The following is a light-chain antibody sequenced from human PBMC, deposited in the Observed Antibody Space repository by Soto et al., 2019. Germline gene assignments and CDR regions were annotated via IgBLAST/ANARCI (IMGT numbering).Light chain of an antibody. J-gene: IGKJ2*01. V-gene: IGKV3-11*01. CDR1: ESVGSGY. CDR2: GAS. CDR3: QQRSNWPMYT. Sequence: VLTPSPFSLSLSQGERATLSCRASESVGSGYLAWYQQKPGQAPRLLIYGASIRAAAIPARFSGSGSGTDFTLTISSLEPADFAVYYCQQRSNWPMYTFGQGTKVDI.